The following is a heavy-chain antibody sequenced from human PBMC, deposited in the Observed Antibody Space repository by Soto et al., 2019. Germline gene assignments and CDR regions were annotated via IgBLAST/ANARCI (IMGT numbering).Heavy chain of an antibody. CDR3: ARGTLTFDY. CDR1: GFTFSSYS. J-gene: IGHJ4*02. V-gene: IGHV3-48*01. CDR2: ISSSSSTI. Sequence: EVQLMESGGGLVQPGGSLRLSCAASGFTFSSYSMNWVRQAPGKGLEWVSYISSSSSTIYYADSVKGRFTISRDNAKNSLYLQMNSLRAEDTAVYYCARGTLTFDYWGQGTLVTVSS.